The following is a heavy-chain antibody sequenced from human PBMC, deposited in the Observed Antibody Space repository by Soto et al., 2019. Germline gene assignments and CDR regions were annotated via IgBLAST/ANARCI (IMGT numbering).Heavy chain of an antibody. CDR2: ISESGYST. CDR3: SKARKWSDFDF. V-gene: IGHV3-23*01. J-gene: IGHJ4*02. Sequence: EVQLLESGGGLVQPGGSLRLSCAASGFTFSSYAMSWVRQAPGKGLEWVSRISESGYSTYYADSVRGRFTIFKDNSKNAVYLQMISLRAEDTAVYSWSKARKWSDFDFWGQGTLVTVSS. CDR1: GFTFSSYA. D-gene: IGHD2-15*01.